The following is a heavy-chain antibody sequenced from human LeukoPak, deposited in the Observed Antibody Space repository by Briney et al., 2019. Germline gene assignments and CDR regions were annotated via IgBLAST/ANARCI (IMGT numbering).Heavy chain of an antibody. J-gene: IGHJ4*02. V-gene: IGHV3-20*04. CDR3: ARDVAPYSSGWYSDY. CDR2: INWNGGST. CDR1: GFTFDDYG. D-gene: IGHD6-19*01. Sequence: GGSLRLSCAASGFTFDDYGMSWVRHAPGKGLEWVSGINWNGGSTGYADSVKGRFTISRDNAKNSLYLQMNSLRAEDTALYYCARDVAPYSSGWYSDYWGQGTLVTVSS.